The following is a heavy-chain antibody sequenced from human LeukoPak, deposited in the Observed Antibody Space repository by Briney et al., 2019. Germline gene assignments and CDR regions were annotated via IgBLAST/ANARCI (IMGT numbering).Heavy chain of an antibody. CDR1: GASINSHY. D-gene: IGHD6-13*01. Sequence: SETLSLTCSVSGASINSHYWSWIRQPPGKRLEWIGYVFNGGSTNYNPSLRSRVTMPLDTFRDQFFLRLSSVTAADTAIYYCATRPAGTTWYGVFDYWSQGTLVTVSS. CDR2: VFNGGST. J-gene: IGHJ4*02. CDR3: ATRPAGTTWYGVFDY. V-gene: IGHV4-59*11.